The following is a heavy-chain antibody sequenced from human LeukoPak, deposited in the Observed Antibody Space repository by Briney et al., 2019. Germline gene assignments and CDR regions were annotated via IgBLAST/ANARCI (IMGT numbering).Heavy chain of an antibody. Sequence: ASVKVSCKASGYTFTSYDINWVRQATGQGLEWMGWMNPNSGNTGYAQKFQGRVTMTRNTSISTAYMELSSLRSEDTAVYYCARAPDYGEDNWFDPWGQGTLVTVSS. V-gene: IGHV1-8*01. CDR1: GYTFTSYD. D-gene: IGHD4-17*01. J-gene: IGHJ5*02. CDR3: ARAPDYGEDNWFDP. CDR2: MNPNSGNT.